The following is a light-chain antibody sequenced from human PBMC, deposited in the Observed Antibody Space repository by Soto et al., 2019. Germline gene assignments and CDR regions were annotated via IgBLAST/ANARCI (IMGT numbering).Light chain of an antibody. CDR1: PGIGAD. Sequence: DIQMTQSPSSLSASVGDRVTLTCRASPGIGADLGWYQQQPGRAPKRLIYGVFNLQSGVPSRFSGSGSGTEFTLTISSLQPEDFATYYCLQHRSYPWTFGQGTKVEIK. V-gene: IGKV1-17*01. CDR2: GVF. J-gene: IGKJ1*01. CDR3: LQHRSYPWT.